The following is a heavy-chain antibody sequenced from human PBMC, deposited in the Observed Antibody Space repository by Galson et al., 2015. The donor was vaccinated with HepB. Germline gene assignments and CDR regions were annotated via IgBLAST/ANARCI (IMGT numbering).Heavy chain of an antibody. D-gene: IGHD6-13*01. V-gene: IGHV1-2*06. Sequence: SVTVSCKASGSTFTGYQLHWVRQAPGQGLEWMGRINPNSGDTIYAQKFQGRVTMTRDTSISTGYMELRSLRSDDTAFYYCAREILASAGSDYWGQGTLVTVSS. CDR3: AREILASAGSDY. CDR1: GSTFTGYQ. J-gene: IGHJ4*02. CDR2: INPNSGDT.